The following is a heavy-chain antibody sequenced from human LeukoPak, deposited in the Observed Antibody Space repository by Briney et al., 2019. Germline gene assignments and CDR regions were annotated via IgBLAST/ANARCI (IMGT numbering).Heavy chain of an antibody. V-gene: IGHV4-34*01. CDR2: INHSGST. CDR1: GGSFSGYY. D-gene: IGHD3-22*01. CDR3: ARVGDHDSRGYYGWFDP. J-gene: IGHJ5*02. Sequence: SETLSLTCAVYGGSFSGYYWSWIRQPPGKGLEWIGEINHSGSTNYNPSLKSRVTISVDTSKNQFSLKLSSVTAADTAVYYCARVGDHDSRGYYGWFDPWGQGTLVTVSS.